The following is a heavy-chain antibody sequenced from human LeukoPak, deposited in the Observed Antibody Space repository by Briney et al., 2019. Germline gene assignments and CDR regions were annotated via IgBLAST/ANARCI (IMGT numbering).Heavy chain of an antibody. V-gene: IGHV3-30*04. CDR3: ARTPQLVFDY. CDR2: ISYDGSNK. CDR1: GFTFSSYA. D-gene: IGHD6-13*01. Sequence: PGGSLRLSCAASGFTFSSYAMHWVRQAPGKGLEWVAVISYDGSNKYYADSVKGRFTISRDNSKNTLYLQMNSLRAEDTAVYYCARTPQLVFDYWGQGTLVTVSS. J-gene: IGHJ4*02.